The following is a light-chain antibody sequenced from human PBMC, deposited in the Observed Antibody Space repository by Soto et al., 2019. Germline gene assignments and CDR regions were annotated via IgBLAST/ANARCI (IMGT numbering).Light chain of an antibody. Sequence: AIQMTQSPSSLSASVGDRVTITCRASQGIRNDLGWYQQKPGTAPKHLIYAASNLQRGDPSRFSASGSGTDFTLTISTLQPEDFATYYCLQDYRYPRTFGQGTKLEMK. CDR2: AAS. CDR1: QGIRND. CDR3: LQDYRYPRT. V-gene: IGKV1-6*01. J-gene: IGKJ2*01.